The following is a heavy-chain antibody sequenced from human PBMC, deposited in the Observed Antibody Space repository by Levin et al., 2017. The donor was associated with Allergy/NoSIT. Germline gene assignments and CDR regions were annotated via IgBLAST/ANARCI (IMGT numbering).Heavy chain of an antibody. CDR2: FDPEDRET. CDR3: AGLESNWDKFHSDF. J-gene: IGHJ4*02. CDR1: GYSLTDLS. Sequence: PGESLKISCKVSGYSLTDLSMHWVRQAPGKGFEWMGGFDPEDRETIYARKFQGRVTMTEDTSTDTAYMELSSLRSEDTAVYYCAGLESNWDKFHSDFWGQGALVTVSS. D-gene: IGHD1-1*01. V-gene: IGHV1-24*01.